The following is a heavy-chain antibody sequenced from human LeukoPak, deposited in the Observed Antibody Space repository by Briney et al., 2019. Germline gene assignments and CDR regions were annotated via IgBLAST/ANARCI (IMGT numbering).Heavy chain of an antibody. V-gene: IGHV3-9*01. CDR3: ARDLDWAFDY. D-gene: IGHD3-9*01. CDR1: GFRFDDYA. J-gene: IGHJ4*02. Sequence: GGSLRLSCVVSGFRFDDYAMHWVRQTPGKGLEGVSSISGNSARKDYVDSVKGRFTISRDNAKNSLYLEMNSLRAEDTAFYYCARDLDWAFDYWGQGTLVTVSS. CDR2: ISGNSARK.